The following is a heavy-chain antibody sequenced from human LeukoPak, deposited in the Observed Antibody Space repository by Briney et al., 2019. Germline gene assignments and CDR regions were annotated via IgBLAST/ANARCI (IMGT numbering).Heavy chain of an antibody. J-gene: IGHJ4*02. D-gene: IGHD4-17*01. CDR2: IYYSGST. V-gene: IGHV4-61*01. Sequence: PSETLSLTCTVSGGSVSSGSYYWSWIRQPPGKGLEWIGYIYYSGSTNYNPFLKSRVTISVDTSKNQFSLKLSSVTAADTAVYYCARVVPTVTDRPYYFDYWGQGTLVTVSS. CDR1: GGSVSSGSYY. CDR3: ARVVPTVTDRPYYFDY.